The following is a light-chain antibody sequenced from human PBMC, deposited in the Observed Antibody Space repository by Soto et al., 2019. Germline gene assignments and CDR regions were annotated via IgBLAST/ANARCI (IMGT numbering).Light chain of an antibody. CDR1: SSDVGGYNY. V-gene: IGLV2-11*01. Sequence: QSALTQPRSVSGSPRQSVTISCTGTSSDVGGYNYVSWYQQHPGKAPRLMIYDVSKRPSGVPDRFSGSKSGNTASLTISGLQAEDEADYYCCSYAGSYTFYVFGIGTKLTVL. CDR2: DVS. CDR3: CSYAGSYTFYV. J-gene: IGLJ1*01.